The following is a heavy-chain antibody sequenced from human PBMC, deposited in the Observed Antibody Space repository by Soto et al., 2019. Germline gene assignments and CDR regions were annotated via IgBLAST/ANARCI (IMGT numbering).Heavy chain of an antibody. J-gene: IGHJ4*02. CDR1: GFTFSSYG. CDR3: EKPNGTPNLFDY. CDR2: ISYDGSNK. V-gene: IGHV3-30*18. D-gene: IGHD1-1*01. Sequence: PGGSLRLSCAASGFTFSSYGMHWVRQAPGKGLEWVAVISYDGSNKYYADSVKGRFTISRDNSKNTLYLQMNSLRAEDTAVYYCEKPNGTPNLFDYCGQGNLVTVSS.